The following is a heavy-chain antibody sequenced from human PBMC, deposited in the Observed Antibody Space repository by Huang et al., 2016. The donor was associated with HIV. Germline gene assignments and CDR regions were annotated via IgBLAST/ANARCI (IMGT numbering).Heavy chain of an antibody. Sequence: QVHLVQSGAEVKKPGASVKVSCKASGYTFTNYDINWVRQAPGRGGEGMGWMNPNTVNTGFAQSFQGRVTMTRKTSITTAYMELTSLTSEDTAVYYCARSAYGDLDYWGLGTLVIVSS. CDR1: GYTFTNYD. D-gene: IGHD4-17*01. CDR3: ARSAYGDLDY. V-gene: IGHV1-8*02. J-gene: IGHJ4*02. CDR2: MNPNTVNT.